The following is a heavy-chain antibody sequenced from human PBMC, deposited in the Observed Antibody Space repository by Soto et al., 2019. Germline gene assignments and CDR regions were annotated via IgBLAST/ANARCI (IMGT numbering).Heavy chain of an antibody. CDR3: ARGSGYYRNFDT. CDR1: GGSITSGGYS. J-gene: IGHJ4*02. Sequence: QVQLQESGPGLVKPSQTLSLTCSVSGGSITSGGYSWTWIRHQPGKALQWIGYVFVSGKTYYNPSLKGRLTISVDTAKNLFSLELSSVTAADTAVYFCARGSGYYRNFDTWGQGTLVSVSS. CDR2: VFVSGKT. D-gene: IGHD3-3*01. V-gene: IGHV4-31*02.